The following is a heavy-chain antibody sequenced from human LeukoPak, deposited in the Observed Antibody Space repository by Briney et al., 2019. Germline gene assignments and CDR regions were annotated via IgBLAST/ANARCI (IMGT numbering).Heavy chain of an antibody. CDR1: GGSISSTSYY. J-gene: IGHJ5*02. V-gene: IGHV4-39*02. CDR2: IYYSGTT. Sequence: SSETLSLTCTVSGGSISSTSYYWNWIRHPPGKGLEWIGCIYYSGTTYYNPSLKSRVTISVDTSKNQFSLRVSSVTAADTAVYYCARDDYGDSNWFDPWGQGTLVTVSS. D-gene: IGHD4-17*01. CDR3: ARDDYGDSNWFDP.